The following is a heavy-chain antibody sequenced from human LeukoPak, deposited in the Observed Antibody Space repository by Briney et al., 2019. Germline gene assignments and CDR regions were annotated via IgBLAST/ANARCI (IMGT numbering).Heavy chain of an antibody. D-gene: IGHD6-13*01. CDR3: ASGQQLGY. CDR1: GFTFSTYW. J-gene: IGHJ4*02. CDR2: IKQDGSEK. Sequence: GGSLRLSCAASGFTFSTYWMSWVRQAPGKGLEWVANIKQDGSEKHYVDFVKGRFTISRDNAKNSLYLQMNSLRAEDTAVYYCASGQQLGYWGQGALVTVSS. V-gene: IGHV3-7*03.